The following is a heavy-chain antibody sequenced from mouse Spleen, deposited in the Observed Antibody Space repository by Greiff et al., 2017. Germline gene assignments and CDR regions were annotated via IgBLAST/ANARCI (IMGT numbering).Heavy chain of an antibody. V-gene: IGHV1-39*01. D-gene: IGHD1-1*01. CDR3: ARFYYGSSYGYYAMDY. CDR1: GYSFTDYN. CDR2: INPNYGTT. Sequence: VHVKQSGPELVKPGASVKISCKASGYSFTDYNMNWVKQSNGKSLEWIGVINPNYGTTSYNQKFKGKATLTVDQSSSTAYMQLNSLTSEDSAVYYCARFYYGSSYGYYAMDYWGQGTSVTVSS. J-gene: IGHJ4*01.